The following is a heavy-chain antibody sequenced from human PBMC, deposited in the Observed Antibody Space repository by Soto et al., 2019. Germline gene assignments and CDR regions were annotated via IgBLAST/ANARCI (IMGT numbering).Heavy chain of an antibody. J-gene: IGHJ3*02. CDR3: ASELADTGAFDI. D-gene: IGHD6-19*01. CDR2: IIPILGIA. CDR1: GGTFSSYT. Sequence: GASVKVSCKASGGTFSSYTISWVRQAPGQGLEWKGRIIPILGIANYAQKFQGRVTITADKSTSTAYMELSSLRSEDTAVYYCASELADTGAFDIWGQGTMVTVSS. V-gene: IGHV1-69*02.